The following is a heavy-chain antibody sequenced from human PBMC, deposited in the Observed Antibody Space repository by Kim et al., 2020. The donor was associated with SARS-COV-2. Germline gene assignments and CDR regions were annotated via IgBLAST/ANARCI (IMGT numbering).Heavy chain of an antibody. CDR2: ISSRSTFT. V-gene: IGHV3-23*01. J-gene: IGHJ4*02. D-gene: IGHD6-19*01. Sequence: GGSLRLSCAASGVSCSDYDMTWVRQAPGKGLEWVSAISSRSTFTYYADSVKGRFTISRYNAKNTLYLHMDSLRADDTSVYYYVDFIRVAGPGSHYFAYWGRGTLVSVSS. CDR1: GVSCSDYD. CDR3: VDFIRVAGPGSHYFAY.